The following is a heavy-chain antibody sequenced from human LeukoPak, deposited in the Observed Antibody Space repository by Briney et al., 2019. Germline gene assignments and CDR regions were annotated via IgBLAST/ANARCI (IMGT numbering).Heavy chain of an antibody. CDR1: GYTFTSYG. D-gene: IGHD4-23*01. Sequence: GASVKVSRKASGYTFTSYGISWVRQAPGQGLEWMGWISAYNGNTNYAQKLQGRVTMTTDTSTNTAFMELRSLRSDDTAVYYCARDLTVVTPDAFDIWGQGTMVTVSS. V-gene: IGHV1-18*01. J-gene: IGHJ3*02. CDR3: ARDLTVVTPDAFDI. CDR2: ISAYNGNT.